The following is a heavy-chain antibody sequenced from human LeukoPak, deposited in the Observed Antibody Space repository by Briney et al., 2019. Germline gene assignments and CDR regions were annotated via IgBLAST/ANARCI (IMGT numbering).Heavy chain of an antibody. CDR2: IRQDGSEK. V-gene: IGHV3-7*05. J-gene: IGHJ4*02. CDR3: VRDRNSNFGY. CDR1: GFTFSSYW. D-gene: IGHD4-11*01. Sequence: GGSLRLTCAASGFTFSSYWMSWVRQAPGKGLERVANIRQDGSEKNYVDSVKGRFTVSRDNAENSLYLLMNSLRAEDTAVYYCVRDRNSNFGYWGQGTLVTVSS.